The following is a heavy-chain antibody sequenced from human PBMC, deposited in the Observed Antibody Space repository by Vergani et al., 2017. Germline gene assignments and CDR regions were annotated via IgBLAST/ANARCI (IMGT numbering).Heavy chain of an antibody. J-gene: IGHJ5*02. CDR3: AKDRSRSSSYYYGSGGTGWFDP. CDR2: ISGSGGST. CDR1: GFTFSSYA. Sequence: EVQLLESGGGLVQPGGSLRLSCAASGFTFSSYAMSWVRQAPGKGLEWVSAISGSGGSTYYADSVKGRFTISRDNSKNTLYLQMNSLRAEDTAVYYCAKDRSRSSSYYYGSGGTGWFDPWGQGTLVTVSS. V-gene: IGHV3-23*01. D-gene: IGHD3-10*01.